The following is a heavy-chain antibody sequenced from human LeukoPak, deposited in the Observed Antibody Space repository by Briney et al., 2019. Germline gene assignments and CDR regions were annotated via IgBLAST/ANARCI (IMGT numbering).Heavy chain of an antibody. CDR1: GFTFSSYA. J-gene: IGHJ4*02. D-gene: IGHD3-3*01. V-gene: IGHV3-23*01. CDR2: ISGSGGST. Sequence: GGSLRLSCAASGFTFSSYAMSWVRQAPGKGLEWVSAISGSGGSTYYADSVKGRFTISRDNSKNTLYLQMNSLRAEDTAVYYCAKGYYDFWSGYCTGRLGYFDYWGQGTLVTVSS. CDR3: AKGYYDFWSGYCTGRLGYFDY.